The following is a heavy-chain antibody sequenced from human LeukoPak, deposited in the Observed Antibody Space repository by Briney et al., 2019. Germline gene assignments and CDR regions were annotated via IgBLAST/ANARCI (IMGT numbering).Heavy chain of an antibody. CDR3: AKEADYGDWSDP. CDR2: LSGTGDST. V-gene: IGHV3-23*01. Sequence: GGSLRLSCAASGFTFSIYAMSWVRQAPGKGLEWVSTLSGTGDSTYYADSVKGRFTISRDNSKNTLYLQMNSLRAEDTAVYYCAKEADYGDWSDPWGQGTLVTVSS. D-gene: IGHD4-17*01. J-gene: IGHJ5*02. CDR1: GFTFSIYA.